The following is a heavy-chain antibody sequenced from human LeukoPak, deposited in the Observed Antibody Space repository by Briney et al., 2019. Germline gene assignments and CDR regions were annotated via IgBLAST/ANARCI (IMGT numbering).Heavy chain of an antibody. CDR1: GYTFTDYS. CDR3: ARLWHDYGEPSPLVY. V-gene: IGHV1-3*01. D-gene: IGHD4-17*01. J-gene: IGHJ4*02. CDR2: MNARRGTT. Sequence: ASVQISCKTSGYTFTDYSTHWLRQAPGQRPEWMGWMNARRGTTKYSQKFQGRVTLTTDTSASTAYMEMLSLRYEDTAVYYCARLWHDYGEPSPLVYWGQGALVTVSS.